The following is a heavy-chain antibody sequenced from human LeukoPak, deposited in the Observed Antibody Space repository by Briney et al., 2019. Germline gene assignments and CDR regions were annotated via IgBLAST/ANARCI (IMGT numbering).Heavy chain of an antibody. Sequence: GGSLILSCAASGFPFSSYEMNWVRQAPGKRLQWVSYISSSGNKIYYAASVKGRFTISRDNAKNSLYLQIDSPRAEDTAVYYCARGQRPQYTSTWDNWFDPWGQGTQVTVSS. D-gene: IGHD2-2*01. J-gene: IGHJ5*02. CDR2: ISSSGNKI. CDR3: ARGQRPQYTSTWDNWFDP. V-gene: IGHV3-48*03. CDR1: GFPFSSYE.